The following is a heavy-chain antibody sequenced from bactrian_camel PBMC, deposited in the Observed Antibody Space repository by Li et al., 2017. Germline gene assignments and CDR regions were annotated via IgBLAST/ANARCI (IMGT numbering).Heavy chain of an antibody. CDR1: GYIDSDYP. J-gene: IGHJ4*01. CDR2: IDRDGTT. CDR3: ASKVGMCGPNWSKLRFDS. V-gene: IGHV3S53*01. Sequence: QVQLVESGGGSVQAGGSLRLSCVGSGYIDSDYPMGWFRQAPGKQHEGVAAIDRDGTTVYKDSVKGRFTTSRDNAKSTLYLQMNSLKPEDTAMYYCASKVGMCGPNWSKLRFDSRGPGTQVTVS. D-gene: IGHD1*01.